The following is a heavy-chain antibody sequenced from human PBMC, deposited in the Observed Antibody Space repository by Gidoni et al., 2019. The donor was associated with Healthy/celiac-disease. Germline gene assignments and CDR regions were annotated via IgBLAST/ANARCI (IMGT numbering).Heavy chain of an antibody. V-gene: IGHV3-9*01. J-gene: IGHJ4*02. CDR3: AKDGGYNLYYFDY. D-gene: IGHD1-26*01. CDR1: GFTFDDYA. Sequence: EVQRVESGGGLVQPGRSLRLSGAASGFTFDDYAMHWVRQAPGKGLEWVSGISCNSGSIGYADSVKGRFTISRDNAKNSLYLQMNSLRAEDTALYYCAKDGGYNLYYFDYWGQGTLVTVSS. CDR2: ISCNSGSI.